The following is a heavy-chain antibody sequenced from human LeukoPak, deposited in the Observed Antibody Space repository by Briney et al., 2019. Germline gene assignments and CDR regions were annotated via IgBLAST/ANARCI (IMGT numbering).Heavy chain of an antibody. Sequence: SETLSLTCTVSGGSISSHYWSWIQQPPGKGLEWIGYIYYSGSTNYNPSLKSRVTISVDTSKNQFSLKLSSVTAADTAVYYCAREGVRYFDFVYFDYWGQGTLVTVSS. J-gene: IGHJ4*02. CDR2: IYYSGST. V-gene: IGHV4-59*11. D-gene: IGHD3-9*01. CDR3: AREGVRYFDFVYFDY. CDR1: GGSISSHY.